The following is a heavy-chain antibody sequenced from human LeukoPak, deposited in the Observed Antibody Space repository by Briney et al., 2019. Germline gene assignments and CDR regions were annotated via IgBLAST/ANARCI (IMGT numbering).Heavy chain of an antibody. Sequence: SGTLSLTCAVYGGSFSGYYWSWIRQPPGKGLEWIGEINHSGSTNYNPSLKSRVTISVDTSKNRFSLKLSSVTAADTAVYYCARLYGARDYWGQGTLVTVSS. CDR1: GGSFSGYY. D-gene: IGHD4-17*01. CDR2: INHSGST. CDR3: ARLYGARDY. J-gene: IGHJ4*02. V-gene: IGHV4-34*01.